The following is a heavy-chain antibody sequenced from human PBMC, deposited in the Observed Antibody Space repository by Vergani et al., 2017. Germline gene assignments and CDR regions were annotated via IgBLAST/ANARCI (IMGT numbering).Heavy chain of an antibody. D-gene: IGHD6-13*01. V-gene: IGHV1-2*02. CDR1: GYTFTGYY. J-gene: IGHJ5*02. CDR3: ARPDIAAALWVGFDP. Sequence: QVQLVQSGAEVKKPGASVKVSCKASGYTFTGYYMHWVRQAPGQGLEWMGWINPNSGGTNYAQKFQGRVTMTRDTSISTAYMELSRLRSADTAVYYCARPDIAAALWVGFDPWGQGTLVTVSS. CDR2: INPNSGGT.